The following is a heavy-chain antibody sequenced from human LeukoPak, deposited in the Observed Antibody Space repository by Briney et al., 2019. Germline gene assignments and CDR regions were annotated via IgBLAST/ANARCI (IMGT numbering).Heavy chain of an antibody. CDR2: IKQDGSEK. V-gene: IGHV3-7*03. J-gene: IGHJ4*02. CDR1: GFTFTNHW. CDR3: TRLGIAPRDFDY. Sequence: PGGSLRLSCAVSGFTFTNHWMGWVRHPPGRGLEWVAHIKQDGSEKYFVDSVKGRFTISRDNAKNSLYLQMNSLKIEDTAVYYCTRLGIAPRDFDYWGQGTLVTVSS. D-gene: IGHD6-6*01.